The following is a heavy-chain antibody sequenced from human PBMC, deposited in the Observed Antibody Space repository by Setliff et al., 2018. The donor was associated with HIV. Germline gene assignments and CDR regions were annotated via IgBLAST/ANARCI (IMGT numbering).Heavy chain of an antibody. CDR1: GFTFSDYW. V-gene: IGHV3-74*01. J-gene: IGHJ1*01. D-gene: IGHD3-10*01. CDR3: ARADPLGEQVWSLQFFQL. CDR2: INSDGSTT. Sequence: GGSLRLSCAASGFTFSDYWMHWVRQVPGKGLVWVSRINSDGSTTNYADSVRGRFTISRDNAKNTLYLQMNSLRAEDAVVYYCARADPLGEQVWSLQFFQLWGQGTLVTVSS.